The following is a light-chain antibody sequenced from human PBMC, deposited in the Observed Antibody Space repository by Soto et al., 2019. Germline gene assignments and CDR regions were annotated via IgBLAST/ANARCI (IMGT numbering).Light chain of an antibody. CDR2: GAS. CDR1: QSVSSNY. V-gene: IGKV3-20*01. CDR3: QQYYGSPGIT. Sequence: DIVLTQSPGTLSLSPGERATLSCRASQSVSSNYLAWYQQKPGQAPRLLIYGASSRATDIPDRFSGSGSGTDFTLTISRLEPEDFAVYYCQQYYGSPGITFGQGTRLEIK. J-gene: IGKJ5*01.